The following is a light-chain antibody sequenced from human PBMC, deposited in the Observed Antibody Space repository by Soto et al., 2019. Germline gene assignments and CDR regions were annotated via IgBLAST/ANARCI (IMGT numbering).Light chain of an antibody. J-gene: IGLJ2*01. CDR1: SSDVGGYNY. V-gene: IGLV2-14*01. Sequence: QSALTQPASVSGSPGQSITISCTGTSSDVGGYNYVSWYQQYPGKAPKLMIYEVSNRPSGVSHRFSGSKSGNTASLTISGLQAEDEAEYYCSSYTSSSTGVFGGGTKLTVL. CDR3: SSYTSSSTGV. CDR2: EVS.